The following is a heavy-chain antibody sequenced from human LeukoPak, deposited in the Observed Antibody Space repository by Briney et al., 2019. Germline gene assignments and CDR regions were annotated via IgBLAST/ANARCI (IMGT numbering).Heavy chain of an antibody. CDR1: GFTFDDYA. Sequence: GGSLRLSCAASGFTFDDYAMHWVRQAPGKGLEWVSGISWNSGSIGYADSVKGRFTISRDNAKNSLYPQMNSLRAEDTALYYCAKDMGQWLVYDAFDIWGQGTMVTVSS. CDR2: ISWNSGSI. D-gene: IGHD6-19*01. CDR3: AKDMGQWLVYDAFDI. J-gene: IGHJ3*02. V-gene: IGHV3-9*01.